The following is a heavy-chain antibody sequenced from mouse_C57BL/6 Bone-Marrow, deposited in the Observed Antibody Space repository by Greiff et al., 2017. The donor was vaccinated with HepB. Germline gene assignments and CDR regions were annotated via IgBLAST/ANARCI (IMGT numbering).Heavy chain of an antibody. V-gene: IGHV5-4*01. Sequence: DVHLVESGGGLVKPGGSLKLSCAASGFTFSSYAMSWVRQTPEKRLEWVATISDGGSYTYYPDNVKGRFTISRDNAKNNLYLQMSHLKSEDTAMYYCARGPMITTVVEGYFDYWGQGTTLTVSS. CDR2: ISDGGSYT. J-gene: IGHJ2*01. D-gene: IGHD1-1*01. CDR3: ARGPMITTVVEGYFDY. CDR1: GFTFSSYA.